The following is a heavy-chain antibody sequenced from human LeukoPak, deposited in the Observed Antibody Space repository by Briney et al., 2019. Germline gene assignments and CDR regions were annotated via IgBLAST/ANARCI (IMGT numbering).Heavy chain of an antibody. CDR2: IFYTGST. CDR3: ASIAAAGTREYYFDY. J-gene: IGHJ4*02. Sequence: SETLSLTCTVSSGSISTSNYYWGWVRQPPGKALEWIGNIFYTGSTYYSPSLKSRVTISLDTSRNQFSLKLSSVTAADTAVYYCASIAAAGTREYYFDYWGQGTLVTVSS. V-gene: IGHV4-39*07. CDR1: SGSISTSNYY. D-gene: IGHD6-13*01.